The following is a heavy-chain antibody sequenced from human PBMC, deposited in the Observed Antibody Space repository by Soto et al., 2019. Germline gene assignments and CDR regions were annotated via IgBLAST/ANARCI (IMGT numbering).Heavy chain of an antibody. CDR2: IRSSGTTI. V-gene: IGHV3-11*01. CDR1: GFTFSDYY. D-gene: IGHD1-20*01. J-gene: IGHJ4*02. CDR3: ATVHNTSRSFDY. Sequence: GFLRPLWAASGFTFSDYYMSWIRQAPGKGLEWVSYIRSSGTTIYYADSVKGRFTISRDNAKNSLYLQMNSLRAEDTAVYYCATVHNTSRSFDYWGQGTLVTVSS.